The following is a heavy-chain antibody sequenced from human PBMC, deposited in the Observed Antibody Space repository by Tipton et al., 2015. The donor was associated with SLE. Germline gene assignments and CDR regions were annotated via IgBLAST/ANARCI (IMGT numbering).Heavy chain of an antibody. CDR1: GGSISGYY. Sequence: TLSLTCTVSGGSISGYYWSWVRQPPGKGLEWIGYISFRGLTNYNPSVRSRVSTSMDTSKNQFSLQMSSVTAAATALYYCARHKLGFSWSYFDSWGQGTLVAGSS. V-gene: IGHV4-59*08. CDR2: ISFRGLT. CDR3: ARHKLGFSWSYFDS. D-gene: IGHD3-3*01. J-gene: IGHJ4*02.